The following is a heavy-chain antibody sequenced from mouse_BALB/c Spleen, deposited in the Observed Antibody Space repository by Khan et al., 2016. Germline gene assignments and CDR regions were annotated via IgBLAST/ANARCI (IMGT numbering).Heavy chain of an antibody. CDR3: AISNNYGNSPDWFAY. CDR1: GYSITSDYA. Sequence: EVQLQESGPGLVKPSQSLSLTCTVTGYSITSDYAWNWIRPFPGNKLEWMGYISYSGSTSYNPSLKSRISITRDTSKTPFYLQLNSVTTEDTATYYFAISNNYGNSPDWFAYWGQGTLVTVSS. CDR2: ISYSGST. J-gene: IGHJ3*01. D-gene: IGHD1-1*01. V-gene: IGHV3-2*02.